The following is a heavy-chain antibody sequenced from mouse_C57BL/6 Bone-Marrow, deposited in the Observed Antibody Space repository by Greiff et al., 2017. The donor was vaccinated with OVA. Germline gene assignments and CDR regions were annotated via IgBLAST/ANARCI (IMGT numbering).Heavy chain of an antibody. Sequence: EVQGVESGEGLVKPGGSLKLSCAASGFTFSSYAMSWVRQTPEKRLEWVAYISSGGDYIYYADTVKGRFTISRDNARNTLYLQMSSLKSEDTAMYYCTKRRSDGTAFAYWGQGTLVTVSA. V-gene: IGHV5-9-1*02. CDR2: ISSGGDYI. J-gene: IGHJ3*01. CDR1: GFTFSSYA. CDR3: TKRRSDGTAFAY. D-gene: IGHD4-1*01.